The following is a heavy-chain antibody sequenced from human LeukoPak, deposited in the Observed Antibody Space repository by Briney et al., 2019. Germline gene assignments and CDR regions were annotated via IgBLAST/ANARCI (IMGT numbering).Heavy chain of an antibody. Sequence: SETLSLTCTVSGGSISSYYWSWIRQPPGKGLEWIGYIYYSGSTNYNPSLKSRVTISVDTSKNQFSLKLSSVTAADTAVYYCARQQAWGRNFDYWGQGTLVTVSS. CDR3: ARQQAWGRNFDY. D-gene: IGHD7-27*01. CDR1: GGSISSYY. V-gene: IGHV4-59*08. CDR2: IYYSGST. J-gene: IGHJ4*02.